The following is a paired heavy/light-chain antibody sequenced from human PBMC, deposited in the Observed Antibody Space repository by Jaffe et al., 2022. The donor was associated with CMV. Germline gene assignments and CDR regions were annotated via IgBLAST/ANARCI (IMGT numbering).Light chain of an antibody. CDR1: KTISNY. V-gene: IGKV1-39*01. CDR2: TAS. CDR3: LQTYSTPYT. J-gene: IGKJ2*01. Sequence: DIQMTQSPSSLSASVGDRVTITCRASKTISNYLNWYHQKPGKAPTLLIYTASGLQSGVPSRFSGSGSGTDFTLTISSLQPEDFATYYCLQTYSTPYTFGQGTKVEIK.
Heavy chain of an antibody. J-gene: IGHJ4*02. V-gene: IGHV3-21*01. D-gene: IGHD7-27*01. CDR2: ISTSSDYT. Sequence: EVQLVESGGGLVKPGGSLRLSCAASGFIFSTYAMNWVRQAPGKGLEWVSSISTSSDYTYYADSMRGRFTISRDNAKNSLFLQMNSLRAEDTAVYYCARGNWGSGTTEDYWGQGTLVTVSS. CDR1: GFIFSTYA. CDR3: ARGNWGSGTTEDY.